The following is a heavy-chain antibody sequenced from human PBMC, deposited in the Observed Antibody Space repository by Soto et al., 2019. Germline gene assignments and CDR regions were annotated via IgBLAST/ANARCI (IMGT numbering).Heavy chain of an antibody. V-gene: IGHV4-4*02. CDR1: GGSISSSNW. D-gene: IGHD5-18*01. Sequence: SETLSLTCAVSGGSISSSNWWSWVRQPPGKGLEWIGEIYHSGSTNYNPSLKSRVTISVDKSKNQFSLKLSSVTAADTAVYYCARALHYSYGYLNYYGMDVWGQGTTVTVSS. CDR2: IYHSGST. CDR3: ARALHYSYGYLNYYGMDV. J-gene: IGHJ6*02.